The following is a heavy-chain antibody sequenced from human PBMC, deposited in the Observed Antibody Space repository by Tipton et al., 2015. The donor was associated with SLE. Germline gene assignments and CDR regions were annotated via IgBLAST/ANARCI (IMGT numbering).Heavy chain of an antibody. Sequence: TLSLTCTVSGGSISSSSYYWGWIRQPPGKGLEWIGSIYYSGSTNYNPSLKSRVTISVDTSKNQFSLKLSSVTAADTAVYYCARVTVGAGDHFDYWGQGTLVTVSS. D-gene: IGHD7-27*01. CDR3: ARVTVGAGDHFDY. CDR2: IYYSGST. J-gene: IGHJ4*02. CDR1: GGSISSSSYY. V-gene: IGHV4-39*07.